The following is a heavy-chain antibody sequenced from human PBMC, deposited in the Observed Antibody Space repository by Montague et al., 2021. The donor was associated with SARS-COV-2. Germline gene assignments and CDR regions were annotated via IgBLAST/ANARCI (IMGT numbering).Heavy chain of an antibody. Sequence: SETLSLTCTVSGYSISSGYYWGWIRKFPGKGLEWIGSIYHSGTTYYNPSLKGRVTISVDTSENQFSLKMYSVTAADTAQFYCARDRTFRDGYLDAFEIWGQGTMVTVSS. V-gene: IGHV4-38-2*02. CDR1: GYSISSGYY. CDR3: ARDRTFRDGYLDAFEI. J-gene: IGHJ3*02. D-gene: IGHD5-24*01. CDR2: IYHSGTT.